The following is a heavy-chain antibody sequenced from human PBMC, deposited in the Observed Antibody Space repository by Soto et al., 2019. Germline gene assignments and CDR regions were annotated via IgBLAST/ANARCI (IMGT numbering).Heavy chain of an antibody. J-gene: IGHJ3*02. CDR1: GGTFSSYA. CDR3: ARVQCTGGSCYTLGALDI. D-gene: IGHD2-15*01. Sequence: SVKVSCKASGGTFSSYAISWVRQAPGQGLEWMGGIIPIFGTANYAQKFRGRVTIVADTSTTTVYMELNSLTSDDTALYYCARVQCTGGSCYTLGALDIWGQGTMVTVSS. V-gene: IGHV1-69*06. CDR2: IIPIFGTA.